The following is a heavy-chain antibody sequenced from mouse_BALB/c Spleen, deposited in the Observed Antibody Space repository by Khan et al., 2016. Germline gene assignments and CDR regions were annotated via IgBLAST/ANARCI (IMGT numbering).Heavy chain of an antibody. D-gene: IGHD2-4*01. V-gene: IGHV2-9*02. CDR3: ARDDQDYDAWFAS. J-gene: IGHJ3*01. CDR2: IWPGGST. CDR1: GFSLTNSG. Sequence: QVQLQQSGPGLVAPSQSLSITCTVPGFSLTNSGVHWIRQPPGKGLEWLGVIWPGGSTDYNSALMSRLSITKDNSQNQVFLKMISLQTDDTAMYYCARDDQDYDAWFASWGQGTLVIVSA.